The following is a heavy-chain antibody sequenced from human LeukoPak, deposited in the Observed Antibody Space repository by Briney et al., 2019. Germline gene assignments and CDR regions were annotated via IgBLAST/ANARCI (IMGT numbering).Heavy chain of an antibody. CDR2: IYSGGST. CDR3: ARVRWGGLYYFDY. V-gene: IGHV3-66*01. D-gene: IGHD3-16*01. Sequence: GGSLRLSCAASGFTVSSNYMSWVRQAPGKGLEWVSVIYSGGSTYYADSVKGRFTISRDNAKNTLYLQMNSLRAEDTAVYYCARVRWGGLYYFDYWGQGTLVTVSS. J-gene: IGHJ4*02. CDR1: GFTVSSNY.